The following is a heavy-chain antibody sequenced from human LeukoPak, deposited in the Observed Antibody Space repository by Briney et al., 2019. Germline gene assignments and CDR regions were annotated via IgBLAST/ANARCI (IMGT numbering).Heavy chain of an antibody. CDR3: ARSRLVTGYSSSWYDYYYYYGMDV. CDR2: INHSGST. V-gene: IGHV4-34*01. CDR1: GGSFSGYY. D-gene: IGHD6-13*01. J-gene: IGHJ6*02. Sequence: PSETLSLTCAVYGGSFSGYYWSRIRQPPGKGLEWIGEINHSGSTNYNPSLKSRVTISVDTSKNQFSLKLSSVTAADTAVYYCARSRLVTGYSSSWYDYYYYYGMDVWGQGTTVTVSS.